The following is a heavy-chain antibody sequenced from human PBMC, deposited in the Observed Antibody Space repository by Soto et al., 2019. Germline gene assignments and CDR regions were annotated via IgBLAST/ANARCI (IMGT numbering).Heavy chain of an antibody. CDR3: ARGPHRGDGKHGTYDCDY. CDR1: GGSFSGYY. V-gene: IGHV4-34*01. D-gene: IGHD1-1*01. CDR2: INHSGST. J-gene: IGHJ4*02. Sequence: QVQLQQWGAGLLKPSATLSLTCAVYGGSFSGYYWSWIRQPPGKGLAWIWEINHSGSTNNNPSLKRRVTISVDTSKNQFSLKLRSATAADTAVYYCARGPHRGDGKHGTYDCDYWGQGTLVTVSS.